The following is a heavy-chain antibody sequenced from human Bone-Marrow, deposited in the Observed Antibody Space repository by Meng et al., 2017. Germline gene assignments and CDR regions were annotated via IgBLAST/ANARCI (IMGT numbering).Heavy chain of an antibody. D-gene: IGHD1-26*01. J-gene: IGHJ4*02. CDR2: ISYDGSNK. CDR3: ARDGRVGATDY. Sequence: QVQLGGSGGGVVQPGRSLRLSCAASGFTFSSYAMHWVRQAPGKGLEWVAVISYDGSNKYYADSVKGRFTISRDNSKNTLYLQMNSLRAEDTAVYYCARDGRVGATDYWGQGTLVTVSS. CDR1: GFTFSSYA. V-gene: IGHV3-30*01.